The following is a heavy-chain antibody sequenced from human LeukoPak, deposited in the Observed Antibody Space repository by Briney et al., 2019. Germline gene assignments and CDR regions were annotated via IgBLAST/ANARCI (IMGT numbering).Heavy chain of an antibody. CDR1: GFTFSSYG. CDR2: LSYDGGNK. CDR3: AKDPASTGLNDWFDP. D-gene: IGHD1-1*01. J-gene: IGHJ5*02. Sequence: GGSLRLSCAASGFTFSSYGMHWVRQAPGKGLEWVAVLSYDGGNKYYADSVKGRFTISRDNSKNTLYLQMNSLRAEDTAVYYCAKDPASTGLNDWFDPWGQGTLVTVSS. V-gene: IGHV3-30*18.